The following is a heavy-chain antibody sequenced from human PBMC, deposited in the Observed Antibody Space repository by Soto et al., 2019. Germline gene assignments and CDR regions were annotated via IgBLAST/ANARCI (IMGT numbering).Heavy chain of an antibody. V-gene: IGHV4-34*01. CDR2: IHHSGRT. CDR3: ARSRPRCAGDTCYHHFGT. Sequence: SETLSLTCGVQGGVFSGFFWSWIRQPPGKGLEWIGEIHHSGRTHYTPSLKSRVTMSADTPNKQFSLTLTSVTAADTAVYYCARSRPRCAGDTCYHHFGTWGQGALVTVS. J-gene: IGHJ5*02. D-gene: IGHD2-21*02. CDR1: GGVFSGFF.